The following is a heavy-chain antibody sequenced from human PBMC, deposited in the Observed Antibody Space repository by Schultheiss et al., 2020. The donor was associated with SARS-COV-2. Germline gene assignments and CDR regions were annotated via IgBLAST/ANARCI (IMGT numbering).Heavy chain of an antibody. CDR1: GYTFTSYD. CDR2: MNPNSGNT. Sequence: ASVKVSCKASGYTFTSYDINWVRQATGQGLEWMGWMNPNSGNTGYAQKFQGRVTMTRNTSISTAYMELSSLRSEDTAVYYCARTYSSSWYYGDYYYYMDVWGKGTTVTVSS. CDR3: ARTYSSSWYYGDYYYYMDV. D-gene: IGHD6-13*01. J-gene: IGHJ6*03. V-gene: IGHV1-8*01.